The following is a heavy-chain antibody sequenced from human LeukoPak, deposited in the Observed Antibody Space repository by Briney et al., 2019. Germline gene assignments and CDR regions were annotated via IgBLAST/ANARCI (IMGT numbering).Heavy chain of an antibody. D-gene: IGHD3-3*01. Sequence: GESLKISCKGSGYSFTSYWIGWVRQMPGKGLEWMGIIYPGDSDTRYSPSFHGQVTISADKSIRTAYLQWSSLKASDTAMYYCARAYDFWSGDFDYWGQGTLVTVSS. CDR1: GYSFTSYW. V-gene: IGHV5-51*01. CDR2: IYPGDSDT. J-gene: IGHJ4*02. CDR3: ARAYDFWSGDFDY.